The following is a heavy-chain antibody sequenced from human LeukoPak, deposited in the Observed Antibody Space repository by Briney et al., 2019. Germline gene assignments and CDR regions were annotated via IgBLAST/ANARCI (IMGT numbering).Heavy chain of an antibody. CDR3: ARGYSYYFDY. J-gene: IGHJ4*02. Sequence: PGGSLRLSCAASGFTVSTNYMSWVRQAPGKGLEWVSVIYSGGNTYYADSVKGRFTISRHNSKNTLDLQMNSLRAEDTAVYYCARGYSYYFDYWGQGTLVTVSS. CDR1: GFTVSTNY. CDR2: IYSGGNT. D-gene: IGHD1-26*01. V-gene: IGHV3-53*04.